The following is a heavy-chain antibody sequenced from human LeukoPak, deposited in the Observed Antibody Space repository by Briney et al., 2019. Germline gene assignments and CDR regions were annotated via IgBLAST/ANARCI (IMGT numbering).Heavy chain of an antibody. CDR1: GGSISGSY. CDR3: ARDDSSQHNWFDP. Sequence: SETLSPTCTVSGGSISGSYWSWIRQPAGKGLEWIGRVYTSGSTNYNPSLKGRVTMSVDTSKNQFSLKVSSVTAADTAVYYCARDDSSQHNWFDPWGQGTLVTVSS. D-gene: IGHD6-13*01. CDR2: VYTSGST. V-gene: IGHV4-4*07. J-gene: IGHJ5*02.